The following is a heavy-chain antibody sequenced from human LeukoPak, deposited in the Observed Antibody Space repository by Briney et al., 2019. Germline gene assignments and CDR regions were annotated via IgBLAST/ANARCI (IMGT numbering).Heavy chain of an antibody. CDR2: INPSGGST. D-gene: IGHD2-15*01. Sequence: EASVKVSCKASGYTFTSYYMHWVRQAPGQGLEWMGIINPSGGSTSYAQKFQGRVTMTRDTSTSTVYMELSRLRSDDTAVYYCARVDQPLGYCSGGSCYPGVQNYWGQGTLVTVSS. CDR1: GYTFTSYY. CDR3: ARVDQPLGYCSGGSCYPGVQNY. J-gene: IGHJ4*02. V-gene: IGHV1-46*01.